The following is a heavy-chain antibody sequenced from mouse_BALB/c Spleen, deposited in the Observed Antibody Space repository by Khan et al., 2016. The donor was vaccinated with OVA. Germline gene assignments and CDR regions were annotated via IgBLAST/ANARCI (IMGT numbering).Heavy chain of an antibody. Sequence: QVQLKESGPGLVAPSQSLSITCTISGFSLTSYGVHWVRQPPGKGLKWLVVIWSDGHTTYNSAPKSRLSISKDNSKSQDSLKMNSLQTDDTAMYYCAGHGYYGNSGPYFDVWGAGTTVTVSS. J-gene: IGHJ1*01. D-gene: IGHD2-1*01. CDR3: AGHGYYGNSGPYFDV. CDR2: IWSDGHT. V-gene: IGHV2-6-1*01. CDR1: GFSLTSYG.